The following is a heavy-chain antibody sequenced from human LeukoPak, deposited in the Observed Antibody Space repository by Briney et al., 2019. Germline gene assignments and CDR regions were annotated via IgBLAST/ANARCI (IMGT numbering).Heavy chain of an antibody. Sequence: GGSLRLSCAASGFTLSTYYMNWVRQAPGKGLEWVSFITGSSSYIYYTDSVKGRFTISRDNAKNSLFLQMNSLRDEDTAVYYCASGFSSSPYFDYWGQGTLVTVSS. V-gene: IGHV3-21*01. CDR3: ASGFSSSPYFDY. D-gene: IGHD6-6*01. J-gene: IGHJ4*02. CDR2: ITGSSSYI. CDR1: GFTLSTYY.